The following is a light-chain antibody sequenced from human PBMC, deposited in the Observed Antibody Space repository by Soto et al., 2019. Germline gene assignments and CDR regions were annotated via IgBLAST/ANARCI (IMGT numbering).Light chain of an antibody. CDR3: SSYTTSNTRQIV. CDR2: DVS. Sequence: QSALTHPASVSGSPGQSITISCTGTSSDVGGYNYVAWYQHHPGKAPKLIIYDVSKRPSGVSIRFSASKSDDTASLTNSGLQPEDEADYHCSSYTTSNTRQIVFGTGTKVTVL. V-gene: IGLV2-14*03. CDR1: SSDVGGYNY. J-gene: IGLJ1*01.